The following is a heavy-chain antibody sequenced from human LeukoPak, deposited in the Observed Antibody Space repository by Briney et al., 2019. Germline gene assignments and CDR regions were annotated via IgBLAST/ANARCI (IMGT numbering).Heavy chain of an antibody. CDR3: ARPYYYDSRIDP. D-gene: IGHD3-22*01. CDR1: GGSISSGDYY. J-gene: IGHJ5*02. V-gene: IGHV4-30-4*01. Sequence: PSETLSLTCTVSGGSISSGDYYWRWIRQPPGKGLEWIAYMYYSGSTYYNPSLKSRVTMSADTSKNQLSLKLSSVTAADTAVYCARPYYYDSRIDPWGQGILVTVSS. CDR2: MYYSGST.